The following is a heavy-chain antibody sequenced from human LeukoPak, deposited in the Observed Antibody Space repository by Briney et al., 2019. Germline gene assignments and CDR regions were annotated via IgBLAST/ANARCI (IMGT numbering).Heavy chain of an antibody. J-gene: IGHJ6*03. CDR1: GFTFRDYY. CDR2: ISSSGSTI. V-gene: IGHV3-11*01. D-gene: IGHD3-3*01. CDR3: ARNSPWSGYFNYYYYYMDV. Sequence: GGSLRLSCAASGFTFRDYYMSWIRQAPGKGLEWVSYISSSGSTIYYADSVKGRFTISRDNAKNSLYLQMNSLRAEDTAVYYCARNSPWSGYFNYYYYYMDVWGKGTTVTVSS.